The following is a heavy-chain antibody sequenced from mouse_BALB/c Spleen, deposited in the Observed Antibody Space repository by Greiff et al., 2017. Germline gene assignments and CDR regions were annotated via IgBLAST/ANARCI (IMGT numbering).Heavy chain of an antibody. Sequence: VQLQQSGAELAKPGASVKMSCKASGYTFTSYWMHWVKQRPGQGLEWIGYINPSTGYTEYNQKFKDKATLTADKSSSTAYMQLSSLTSEDSAVYYCARGWLLRYWAMDYWGQGTSVTVSS. CDR2: INPSTGYT. D-gene: IGHD2-3*01. V-gene: IGHV1-7*01. J-gene: IGHJ4*01. CDR3: ARGWLLRYWAMDY. CDR1: GYTFTSYW.